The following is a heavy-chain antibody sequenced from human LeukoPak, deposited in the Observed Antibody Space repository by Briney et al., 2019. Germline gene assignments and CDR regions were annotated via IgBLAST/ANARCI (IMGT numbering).Heavy chain of an antibody. CDR3: ARGGGSSSTLDY. CDR1: GFTISSYG. J-gene: IGHJ4*02. D-gene: IGHD6-6*01. CDR2: ISSSSSYI. V-gene: IGHV3-21*01. Sequence: GGSLRLSCAASGFTISSYGMNWVRQAPGKGLEWVSSISSSSSYIYYADSVKGRFTISRDNAKNSLYLQMNSLRAEDTAVYYCARGGGSSSTLDYWGQGALVTVSS.